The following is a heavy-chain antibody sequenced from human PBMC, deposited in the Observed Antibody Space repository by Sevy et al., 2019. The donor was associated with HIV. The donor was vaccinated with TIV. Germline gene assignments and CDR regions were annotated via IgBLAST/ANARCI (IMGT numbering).Heavy chain of an antibody. J-gene: IGHJ6*02. CDR3: SGAAANYYYAMDG. V-gene: IGHV4-59*01. Sequence: SETLSLTCTVSGDSISGYYWSWIRQSPGKGLQWIGYIYYNGRTNYDPSLKSRVIISTDTSKNQFSLKLSSVTAADKAIYYCSGAAANYYYAMDGWGQGTTVTVSS. CDR1: GDSISGYY. CDR2: IYYNGRT.